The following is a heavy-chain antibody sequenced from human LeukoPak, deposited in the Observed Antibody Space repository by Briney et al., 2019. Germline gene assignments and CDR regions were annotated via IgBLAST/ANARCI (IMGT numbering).Heavy chain of an antibody. V-gene: IGHV3-23*01. CDR1: GFTFDDYA. Sequence: GRSLRLSCAASGFTFDDYAMHWVRQAPGKGLEWVSAISGSGGSTYYADSVKGRFTISRDNSKNTLYLQMNSLRAEDTAVYYCAKVGATLGEVFDYWGQGTLVTVSS. J-gene: IGHJ4*02. CDR2: ISGSGGST. CDR3: AKVGATLGEVFDY. D-gene: IGHD1-26*01.